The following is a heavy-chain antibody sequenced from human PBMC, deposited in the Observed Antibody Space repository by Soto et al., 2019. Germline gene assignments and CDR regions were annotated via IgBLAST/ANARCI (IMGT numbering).Heavy chain of an antibody. CDR1: GGTFSSYA. CDR3: ARVNCTGGSCYWPLDYYYGTDV. V-gene: IGHV1-69*13. J-gene: IGHJ6*02. Sequence: GASVKVSCKASGGTFSSYAISWVRQAPGQGLEWMGGIIPIFGTANYAQKFQGRVTITADESTSTAYMELSSLRSEDTAVYYCARVNCTGGSCYWPLDYYYGTDVWGQGTTVTDSS. D-gene: IGHD2-15*01. CDR2: IIPIFGTA.